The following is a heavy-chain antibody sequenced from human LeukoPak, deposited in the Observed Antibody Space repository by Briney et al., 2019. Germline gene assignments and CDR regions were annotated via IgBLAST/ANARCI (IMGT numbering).Heavy chain of an antibody. V-gene: IGHV1-69*06. CDR1: GGTFSSYA. CDR2: IIPIFGTA. J-gene: IGHJ5*02. Sequence: SVTVSCKASGGTFSSYAISWVRQAPGQGLEWMGRIIPIFGTANYAQKFQGRVTITADKSTSTAYMELSSLRSEDTAVYYCARVVYCSRTSCYNWFDPWGQGTLVTVSS. CDR3: ARVVYCSRTSCYNWFDP. D-gene: IGHD2-2*01.